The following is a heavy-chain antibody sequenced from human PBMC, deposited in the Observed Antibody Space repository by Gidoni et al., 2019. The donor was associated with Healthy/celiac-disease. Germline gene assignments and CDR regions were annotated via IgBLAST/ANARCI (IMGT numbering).Heavy chain of an antibody. Sequence: QVQLVQSGAEVKKPGASVKVSCKASGYPFTGYYMHWVRQATGQGLEWMGWINPNSGGTNYAQKFQGRVTMTRDTSISTAYMELSRLRSDDTAVYYCARDGPHYYGSGSYVYWGQGTLVTVSS. CDR2: INPNSGGT. CDR1: GYPFTGYY. D-gene: IGHD3-10*01. J-gene: IGHJ4*02. V-gene: IGHV1-2*02. CDR3: ARDGPHYYGSGSYVY.